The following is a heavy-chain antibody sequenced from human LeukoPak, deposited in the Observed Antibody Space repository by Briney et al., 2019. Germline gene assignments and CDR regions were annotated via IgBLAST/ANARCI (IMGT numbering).Heavy chain of an antibody. V-gene: IGHV3-53*01. Sequence: PGGSLRLSCAASGFTVSSNYMSWVRQAPGKGLEWVSVIYSGGSTYYADSVKGRFTISRDNSKNTLYLQMNSLRAEDTAVYYCAREKATEYDAFDIWGQGTMVTVSS. J-gene: IGHJ3*02. D-gene: IGHD3-10*01. CDR2: IYSGGST. CDR3: AREKATEYDAFDI. CDR1: GFTVSSNY.